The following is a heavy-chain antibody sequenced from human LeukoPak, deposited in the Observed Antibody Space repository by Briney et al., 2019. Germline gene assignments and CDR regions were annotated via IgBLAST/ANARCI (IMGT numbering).Heavy chain of an antibody. V-gene: IGHV4-39*07. D-gene: IGHD5-18*01. J-gene: IGHJ4*02. CDR3: ASGYSYREKTFDY. CDR2: IYYSGST. CDR1: GGSISSSSYY. Sequence: SETLSLTCTVSGGSISSSSYYWGWIRQPPGKGLEWIGSIYYSGSTYYNPSLKSRVTISVDTSKNQFSLKLSSVTAADTAVYYCASGYSYREKTFDYWGQGTLVTVSS.